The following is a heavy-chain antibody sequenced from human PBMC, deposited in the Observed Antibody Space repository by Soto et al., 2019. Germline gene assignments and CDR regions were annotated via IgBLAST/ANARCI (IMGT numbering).Heavy chain of an antibody. J-gene: IGHJ4*02. D-gene: IGHD6-25*01. CDR3: ATSSGALAASFPYYFDY. Sequence: GGSLRLSCAAAGFRFNDYYMTWIRQAPGKGLEWVSYISSGSSTIYYAHSVKGRFTISRDNAKNSLYLQMNSLRAEDTAVYYCATSSGALAASFPYYFDYWGQGTLVTVSS. CDR2: ISSGSSTI. V-gene: IGHV3-11*01. CDR1: GFRFNDYY.